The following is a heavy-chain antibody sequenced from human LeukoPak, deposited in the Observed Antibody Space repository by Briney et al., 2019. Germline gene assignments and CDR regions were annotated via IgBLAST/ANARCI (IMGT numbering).Heavy chain of an antibody. CDR1: GYTFTNYG. CDR2: ISGYNGHP. J-gene: IGHJ4*02. Sequence: GASVKVSCKASGYTFTNYGISWVRQAPGQGLEWMGWISGYNGHPNYAEKLQGRVTMTTDTSTSAAYMELRSLRYDDTAVYYCARGGNSGWRTPNDDYWGQGTLVTVSS. D-gene: IGHD6-19*01. V-gene: IGHV1-18*01. CDR3: ARGGNSGWRTPNDDY.